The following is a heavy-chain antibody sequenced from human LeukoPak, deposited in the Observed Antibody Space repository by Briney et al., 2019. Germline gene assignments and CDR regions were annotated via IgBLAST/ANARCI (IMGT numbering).Heavy chain of an antibody. J-gene: IGHJ4*02. Sequence: PGGSLRLSCAASGFTFSSYAMHWVRQAPGKGLEWVAVISYDGSNKYYADSVKGRFTISRDNSKNTLYLQMNSLRAEDTAVYYCASEGGDNWNAFGMDCWGQGTLVTVSS. CDR2: ISYDGSNK. D-gene: IGHD1-1*01. CDR3: ASEGGDNWNAFGMDC. V-gene: IGHV3-30-3*01. CDR1: GFTFSSYA.